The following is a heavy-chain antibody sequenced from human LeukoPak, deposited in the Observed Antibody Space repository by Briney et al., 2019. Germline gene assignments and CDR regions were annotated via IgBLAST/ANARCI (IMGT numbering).Heavy chain of an antibody. CDR2: INPNSGGT. V-gene: IGHV1-2*02. Sequence: ASVTLSCKASGYTFTGYYMHWVRQAPGQGLEWMGWINPNSGGTNYAQKFQGRVTMTRDASISTAYMELSRLRSDDTAVYYCARDEDDILTPGAFDIWGQGTMVTVSS. D-gene: IGHD3-9*01. CDR3: ARDEDDILTPGAFDI. CDR1: GYTFTGYY. J-gene: IGHJ3*02.